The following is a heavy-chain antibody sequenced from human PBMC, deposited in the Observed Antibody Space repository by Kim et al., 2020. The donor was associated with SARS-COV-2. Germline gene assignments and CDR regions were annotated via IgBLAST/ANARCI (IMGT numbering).Heavy chain of an antibody. V-gene: IGHV3-7*03. D-gene: IGHD5-18*01. Sequence: YYVDSVKGRFTISRDNAKNSLYLQMNSLRAEDTAVYYCAREDRIQLFTDYWGQGTLVTVSS. J-gene: IGHJ4*02. CDR3: AREDRIQLFTDY.